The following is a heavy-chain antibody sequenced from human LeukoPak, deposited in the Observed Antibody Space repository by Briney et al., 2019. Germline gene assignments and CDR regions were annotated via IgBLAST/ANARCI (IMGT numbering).Heavy chain of an antibody. Sequence: SETPSLTCTVSGGSISGYYWNWIRQPPGKGLEWIGYISYTGSADYNPSLKSRVTISVDTSKNQFSLKVTSLTAADTAVYYCARDKQPGDYWGQGTLVTVSS. D-gene: IGHD5-18*01. V-gene: IGHV4-59*01. CDR1: GGSISGYY. CDR3: ARDKQPGDY. CDR2: ISYTGSA. J-gene: IGHJ4*02.